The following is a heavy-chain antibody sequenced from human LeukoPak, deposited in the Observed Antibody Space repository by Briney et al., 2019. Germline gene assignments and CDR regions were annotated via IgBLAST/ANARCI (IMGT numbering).Heavy chain of an antibody. CDR3: ARDYSGYEGVPDY. CDR1: GYSISSGYY. V-gene: IGHV4-38-2*02. D-gene: IGHD5-12*01. CDR2: IYHSGST. J-gene: IGHJ4*02. Sequence: SETLSLTCAVSGYSISSGYYWGWIRQPPGKGLEWIGSIYHSGSTYYNPSLRSRVTISVDTSKNQFSLKLSSVTAADTAVYYCARDYSGYEGVPDYWGQGTLVTVSS.